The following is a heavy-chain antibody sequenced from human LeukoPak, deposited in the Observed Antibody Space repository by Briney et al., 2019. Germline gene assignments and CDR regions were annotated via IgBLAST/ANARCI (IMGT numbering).Heavy chain of an antibody. Sequence: ASVKVSCKASGYTFTGYYMHWVRQAPGQGLEWMGWINPNSGGTNYAQKFQGRVTMTRDTSISTAYMELSRLRSDDTAVYYCARDPRGLQSDASDIWGQGTMVTVSS. J-gene: IGHJ3*02. CDR1: GYTFTGYY. V-gene: IGHV1-2*02. CDR2: INPNSGGT. D-gene: IGHD5-24*01. CDR3: ARDPRGLQSDASDI.